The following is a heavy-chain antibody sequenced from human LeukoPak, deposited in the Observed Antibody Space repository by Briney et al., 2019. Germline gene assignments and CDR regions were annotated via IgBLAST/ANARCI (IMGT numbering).Heavy chain of an antibody. CDR3: ARGIVGATTGKFDY. V-gene: IGHV4-30-2*01. D-gene: IGHD1-26*01. Sequence: PSQTLSLTCAVSGGSISSGGYSWSWIRQPPGKGLEWIGYIYHSGSTYYNPSLKSRVTISVDTSKNQFSLKLSSVTAADTAVYYCARGIVGATTGKFDYWGQGTLVTVSS. CDR1: GGSISSGGYS. CDR2: IYHSGST. J-gene: IGHJ4*02.